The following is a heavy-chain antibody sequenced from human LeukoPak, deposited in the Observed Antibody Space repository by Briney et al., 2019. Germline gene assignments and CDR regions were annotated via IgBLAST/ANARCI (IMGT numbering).Heavy chain of an antibody. D-gene: IGHD2-2*01. CDR2: IYTSGST. J-gene: IGHJ6*03. V-gene: IGHV4-4*07. CDR1: GGSLSGYY. Sequence: SETLSLTCSVSGGSLSGYYWSWIRQPAGKGLEWIGRIYTSGSTNHNPSLKSRVTISVDTSKNQFSLKLSSVTAADTALYYCARDSLLPSAMGYYYMDVWGKGTTVTVSS. CDR3: ARDSLLPSAMGYYYMDV.